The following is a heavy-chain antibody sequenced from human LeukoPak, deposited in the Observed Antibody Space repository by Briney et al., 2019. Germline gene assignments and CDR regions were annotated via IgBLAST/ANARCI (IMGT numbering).Heavy chain of an antibody. D-gene: IGHD2-2*02. CDR3: ARNTAAIVLRYFSSYMDV. Sequence: GRSLRLSCAASGFTFRSYGMNWVRQAPGKGREGVAVISYDGSNKYYTDSVKGRFTISRDNSKYTLYLQMNSLRAEDTAVYYCARNTAAIVLRYFSSYMDVWGKGTTVTVSS. V-gene: IGHV3-30*03. CDR2: ISYDGSNK. CDR1: GFTFRSYG. J-gene: IGHJ6*03.